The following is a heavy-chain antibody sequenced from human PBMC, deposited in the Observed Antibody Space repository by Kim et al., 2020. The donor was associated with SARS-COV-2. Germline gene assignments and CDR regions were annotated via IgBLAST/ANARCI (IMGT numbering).Heavy chain of an antibody. V-gene: IGHV1-46*01. J-gene: IGHJ4*02. CDR2: INPSGGST. Sequence: ASVKVSCKASGYTFTSYYMHWVRQAPGQGLEWMGIINPSGGSTSYAQKFQGRVTMTRDTSTSTVYMELSSLRSEDTAVYYCARALEGPVVVAATHSCIGYWGQGTLVTVSS. CDR3: ARALEGPVVVAATHSCIGY. D-gene: IGHD2-15*01. CDR1: GYTFTSYY.